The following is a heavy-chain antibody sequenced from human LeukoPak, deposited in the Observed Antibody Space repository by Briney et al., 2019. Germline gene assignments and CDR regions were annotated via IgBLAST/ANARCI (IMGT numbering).Heavy chain of an antibody. D-gene: IGHD3-22*01. Sequence: KAGGSLRLSCAASGFTFSSYGMHWVRQAPGKGLEWVAFIRYDGSNKYYADSVKGRFTISRDNSKNTLYLQMNSLRAEDTAVYYCASRVRVDSSGYFAFDIWGQGTMVTVSS. CDR2: IRYDGSNK. CDR1: GFTFSSYG. CDR3: ASRVRVDSSGYFAFDI. V-gene: IGHV3-30*02. J-gene: IGHJ3*02.